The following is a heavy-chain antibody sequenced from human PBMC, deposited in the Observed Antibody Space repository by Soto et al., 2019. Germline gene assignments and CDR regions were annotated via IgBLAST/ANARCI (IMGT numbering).Heavy chain of an antibody. V-gene: IGHV3-64D*06. CDR1: GFTFSSYA. CDR3: VKEPVTYYDSSGTGDY. J-gene: IGHJ4*02. Sequence: GGSLRLSCSASGFTFSSYAMHWVRQAPGKGLEYVSAISSNGGSTYYADSVKGRFTISRDNSKNTLYLQMSSLRAEDTAVYYCVKEPVTYYDSSGTGDYWGQGTLVTVYS. CDR2: ISSNGGST. D-gene: IGHD3-22*01.